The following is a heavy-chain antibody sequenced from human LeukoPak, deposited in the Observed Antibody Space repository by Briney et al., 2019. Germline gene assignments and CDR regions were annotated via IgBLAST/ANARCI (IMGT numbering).Heavy chain of an antibody. CDR1: GFTFSSYA. D-gene: IGHD2-15*01. CDR2: IKKDGSEK. Sequence: GGSLRLSCAASGFTFSSYAMSWVRQAPGKGLEWVANIKKDGSEKNYVDSVKGRFTISRDNAKNSLHLQMNSLRVEDTAVYYCARGKAAPDYWGQGTLVTVSS. J-gene: IGHJ4*02. V-gene: IGHV3-7*01. CDR3: ARGKAAPDY.